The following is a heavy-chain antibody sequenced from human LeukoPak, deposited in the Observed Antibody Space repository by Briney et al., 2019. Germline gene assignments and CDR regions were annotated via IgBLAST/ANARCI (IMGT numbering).Heavy chain of an antibody. CDR2: IKQDGSEK. Sequence: PWGSLRLSCAASRFTFSSNCMIWLRQAQGKGLEWVAKIKQDGSEKYYVDSVKGRFTISRDNAKNSLYLQMNSLRAEDTAVYYCARDVVVKNWGQGTLVTVSS. D-gene: IGHD2-2*01. CDR1: RFTFSSNC. J-gene: IGHJ4*02. V-gene: IGHV3-7*01. CDR3: ARDVVVKN.